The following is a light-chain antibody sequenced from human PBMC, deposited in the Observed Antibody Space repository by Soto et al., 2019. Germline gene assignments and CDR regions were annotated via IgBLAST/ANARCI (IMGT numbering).Light chain of an antibody. V-gene: IGLV1-44*01. J-gene: IGLJ2*01. CDR1: RSNIGSNT. CDR3: AAWDDSLNVVV. CDR2: TSN. Sequence: SVLTQPPSASGTPGQTVTISCSGSRSNIGSNTLNWYQQLPGTAPQLLISTSNHRPSGVRDRFSASKSGTSASLAISGLQSDDEADYYCAAWDDSLNVVVFGGGTKLTVL.